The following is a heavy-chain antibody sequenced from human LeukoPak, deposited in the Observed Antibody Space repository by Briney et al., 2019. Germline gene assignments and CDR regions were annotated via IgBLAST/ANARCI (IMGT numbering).Heavy chain of an antibody. Sequence: GGSLRLSCAASGFTFSTYGMTWVRQAPGKGLEWVSSISDSGGSTQSADSVKGRFTISRDNSKNTLYLQMNSLRAEDTAEYYCAKHTHNHGDFFDPWGQGTLVTVSS. D-gene: IGHD2-21*02. V-gene: IGHV3-23*01. CDR1: GFTFSTYG. J-gene: IGHJ5*02. CDR3: AKHTHNHGDFFDP. CDR2: ISDSGGST.